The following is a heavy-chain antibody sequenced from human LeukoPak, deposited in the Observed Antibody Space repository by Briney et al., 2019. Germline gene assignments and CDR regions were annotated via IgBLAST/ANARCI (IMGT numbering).Heavy chain of an antibody. D-gene: IGHD3-10*01. J-gene: IGHJ5*02. CDR2: ISGSGGST. CDR1: GFTFSSYG. Sequence: GGSLRLSCAASGFTFSSYGMSWVRQAPGKGLEWVSAISGSGGSTYYADSVKGRFTISRDNDKNSLYLQMNSLRAEDTAVYYCARPGLHTYYYGSGSYYKRYNWFDPWGQGTLVTVSS. V-gene: IGHV3-23*01. CDR3: ARPGLHTYYYGSGSYYKRYNWFDP.